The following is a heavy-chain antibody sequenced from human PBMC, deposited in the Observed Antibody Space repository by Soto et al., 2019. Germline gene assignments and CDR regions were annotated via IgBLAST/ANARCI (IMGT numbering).Heavy chain of an antibody. V-gene: IGHV3-23*01. J-gene: IGHJ4*02. CDR2: IIQNGET. CDR3: AKDRQPDGIWTFDY. D-gene: IGHD3-9*01. CDR1: GFPLSTYT. Sequence: GGSLTLSCAASGFPLSTYTMNWVRQAPGKGLEWVSGIIQNGETYYTGSVKGRFTISRDNSKNMVYLQMDSLRADDTALYYCAKDRQPDGIWTFDYWGQGTLVTVSS.